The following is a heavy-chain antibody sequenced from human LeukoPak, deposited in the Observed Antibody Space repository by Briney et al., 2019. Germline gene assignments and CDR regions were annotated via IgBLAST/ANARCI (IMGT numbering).Heavy chain of an antibody. CDR1: GFTFSSYA. CDR2: ISGSGGST. J-gene: IGHJ4*02. CDR3: AKDRLSGIAVAGPFDY. D-gene: IGHD6-19*01. V-gene: IGHV3-23*01. Sequence: GGSLRLSCAASGFTFSSYAMSWVRQAPGKGLEWVSAISGSGGSTYYADPVKGRFTISRDNSKNTLYLQMNSLRAEDTAVYYCAKDRLSGIAVAGPFDYWGQGTLVTVSS.